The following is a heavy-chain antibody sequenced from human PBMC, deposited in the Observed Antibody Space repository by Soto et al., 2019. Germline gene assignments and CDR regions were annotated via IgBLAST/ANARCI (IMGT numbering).Heavy chain of an antibody. V-gene: IGHV5-51*01. CDR1: GYIFNGYW. J-gene: IGHJ4*02. CDR3: ARREGTGWGY. CDR2: IYPGDSET. D-gene: IGHD2-8*02. Sequence: GESLKISCRGSGYIFNGYWIGWVRQLPGKGLEWMGVIYPGDSETIYSPSFRGQVVISADKSIRTAYLQWNSLKASDTGVYYCARREGTGWGYWGEGTKVTV.